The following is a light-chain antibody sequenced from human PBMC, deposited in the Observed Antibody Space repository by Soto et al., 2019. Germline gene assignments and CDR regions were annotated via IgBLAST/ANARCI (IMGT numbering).Light chain of an antibody. J-gene: IGKJ2*01. CDR2: GAS. CDR1: QSVSSSY. CDR3: HQYGSSPYT. Sequence: EIVLTQSPGTLSLSPGERATLSCRASQSVSSSYLAWYQQKPGQAPRLLIYGASSRATGIPDRLSGSGSGTDFTVNISRLEPEDLAVYYCHQYGSSPYTFGQSTKLEIK. V-gene: IGKV3-20*01.